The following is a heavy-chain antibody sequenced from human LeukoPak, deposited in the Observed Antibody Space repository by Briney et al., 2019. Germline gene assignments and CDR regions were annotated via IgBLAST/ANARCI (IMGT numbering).Heavy chain of an antibody. V-gene: IGHV1-69*13. CDR2: IIPVFGIA. CDR3: ARDRGGYFDY. D-gene: IGHD3-16*01. CDR1: GGTFTTHD. Sequence: GASVKVSCKTSGGTFTTHDITWVRQAPGQGLEWMGGIIPVFGIANYAQKFQGRVTITADESTSTAYMELSSLRSEDTAVYYCARDRGGYFDYWGQGTLVTVSS. J-gene: IGHJ4*02.